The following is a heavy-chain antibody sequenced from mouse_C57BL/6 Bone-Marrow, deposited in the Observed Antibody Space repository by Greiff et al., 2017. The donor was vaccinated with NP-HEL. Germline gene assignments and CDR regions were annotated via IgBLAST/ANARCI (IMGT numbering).Heavy chain of an antibody. CDR1: GYSIISGYY. CDR3: AREGGYYGSPFAY. D-gene: IGHD1-1*01. Sequence: EVQLQESGPGLVKPSQSLSLTCSVTGYSIISGYYWNWIRQFPGNKLEWMAYISYDGSTHYNPTLTNRISITRDISKIQFFLKLTSVTTEDTATYYCAREGGYYGSPFAYWGQGTLVTVSA. V-gene: IGHV3-6*01. CDR2: ISYDGST. J-gene: IGHJ3*01.